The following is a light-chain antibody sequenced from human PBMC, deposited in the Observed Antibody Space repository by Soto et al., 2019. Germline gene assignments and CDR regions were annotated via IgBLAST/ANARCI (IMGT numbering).Light chain of an antibody. Sequence: EIVLTQSPATLSLSPGERATLSCRASQSISGYLAWYQQKPGQAPRLLIYDASNRAAGIPARFSGSGSETDFTLPISSLEPEDFAVYYCQQRSNWPHSITFGQGTKVDIK. CDR3: QQRSNWPHSIT. CDR2: DAS. J-gene: IGKJ1*01. CDR1: QSISGY. V-gene: IGKV3-11*01.